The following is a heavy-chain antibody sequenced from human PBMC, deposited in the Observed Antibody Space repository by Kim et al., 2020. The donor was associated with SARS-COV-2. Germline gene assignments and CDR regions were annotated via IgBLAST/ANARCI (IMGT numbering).Heavy chain of an antibody. J-gene: IGHJ4*02. V-gene: IGHV3-21*01. CDR3: ARDQAIIDLDY. D-gene: IGHD3-3*01. CDR2: I. Sequence: ISYAGSVKGRFTISRDNAKNSLYLQVNSLRAEDTALYYCARDQAIIDLDYWGQGTLVTVSS.